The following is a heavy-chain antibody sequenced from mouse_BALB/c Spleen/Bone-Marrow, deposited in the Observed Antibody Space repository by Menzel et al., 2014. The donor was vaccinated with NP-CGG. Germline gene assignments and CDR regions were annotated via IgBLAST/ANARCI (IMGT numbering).Heavy chain of an antibody. J-gene: IGHJ2*01. CDR2: IDPENGNI. V-gene: IGHV14-3*02. CDR1: GFNIKDTY. CDR3: TRRGFDF. Sequence: VQLQQSGAELVKPGASVKLSCTDSGFNIKDTYIHWVKRRPEQGLEWIGRIDPENGNIKYDPKFQVKATITADTSSNTAYLQLSSLTSEDTAVYYCTRRGFDFWGQGTTLTVSS.